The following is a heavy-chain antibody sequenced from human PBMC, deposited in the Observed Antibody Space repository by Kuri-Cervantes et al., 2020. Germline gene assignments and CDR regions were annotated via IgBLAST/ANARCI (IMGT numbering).Heavy chain of an antibody. CDR1: GFTFDDYT. D-gene: IGHD6-13*01. J-gene: IGHJ2*01. CDR2: ISWDGGST. Sequence: GGSLRLSCAASGFTFDDYTMHWVRQAPGKGLEWVSLISWDGGSTYYADPVKGRFTISRDNAKNSLYLQMNSLRAEDTAVYYCTRDREGIAAADWYFDLWGRGTLVTVSS. V-gene: IGHV3-43*01. CDR3: TRDREGIAAADWYFDL.